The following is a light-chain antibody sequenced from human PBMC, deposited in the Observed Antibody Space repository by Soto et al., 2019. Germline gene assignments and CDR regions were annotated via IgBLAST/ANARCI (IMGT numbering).Light chain of an antibody. CDR2: LDT. CDR3: QSFDTNLNAVL. J-gene: IGLJ2*01. CDR1: SSNIGTFY. V-gene: IGLV1-47*02. Sequence: QSVLSQPPSAASTPGQRVTLSCSGSSSNIGTFYVYWYQHLPGTAPRLLIYLDTQRPSGVPDRFSGSKSGTSASLTITGLLPEDEADFFCQSFDTNLNAVLFGGGTQLTVL.